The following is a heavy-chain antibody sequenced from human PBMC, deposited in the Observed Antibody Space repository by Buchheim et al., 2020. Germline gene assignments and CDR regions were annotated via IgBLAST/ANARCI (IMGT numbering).Heavy chain of an antibody. J-gene: IGHJ6*02. V-gene: IGHV2-70*01. D-gene: IGHD5-18*01. Sequence: QVTLRESGPALVKPPQTLTLTCTFSGFSLSTSGMCVSWIRQPPGKALAWLALIDWDDDKYYSNSLKTRLTISQDNSTNQVVLTMTNMDPVDTATYYCARIACLQLWFSSVVDVWGQGTT. CDR1: GFSLSTSGMC. CDR3: ARIACLQLWFSSVVDV. CDR2: IDWDDDK.